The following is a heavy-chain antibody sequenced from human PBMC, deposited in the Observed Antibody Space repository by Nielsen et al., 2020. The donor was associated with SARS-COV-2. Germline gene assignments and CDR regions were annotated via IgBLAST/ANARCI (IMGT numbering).Heavy chain of an antibody. V-gene: IGHV3-48*01. CDR1: GFTFSSYW. CDR2: LSGSGGST. Sequence: GGSLRLSCAASGFTFSSYWMNWVRQAPGKGLEWVSALSGSGGSTYYADSVKSRFTISRDNAKNSLYLQMNSLRAEDTAVYYCARDQPSYDILTGYLIDYWGQGTLVTVSS. CDR3: ARDQPSYDILTGYLIDY. J-gene: IGHJ4*02. D-gene: IGHD3-9*01.